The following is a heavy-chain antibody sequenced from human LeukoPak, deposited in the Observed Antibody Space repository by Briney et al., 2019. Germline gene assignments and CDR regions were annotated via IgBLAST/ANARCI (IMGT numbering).Heavy chain of an antibody. D-gene: IGHD6-13*01. V-gene: IGHV3-30*18. CDR1: GFTLSSYG. CDR3: AKLGGLYSSTYDGFDI. CDR2: ILNDGSRK. J-gene: IGHJ3*02. Sequence: GGSLRLSCAVSGFTLSSYGMHWVRQAPGKGLEWVAVILNDGSRKYYADSVKGRFTISRDISNNTVYVQMNTLRPEDTALYYCAKLGGLYSSTYDGFDIWGQGTMVTVSS.